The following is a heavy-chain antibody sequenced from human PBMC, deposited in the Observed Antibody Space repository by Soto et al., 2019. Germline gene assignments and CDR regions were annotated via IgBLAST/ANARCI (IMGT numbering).Heavy chain of an antibody. D-gene: IGHD6-13*01. Sequence: PSETLSLTCTVSGGSISGYYWSWIRQSPGKGLEWIGFIHYSGSTNYNPSLKSRVTISVDTSKNQLSLKLSSVTAADTAVYYCARGSAAGMKSPFDYWGQGTLVTVSS. V-gene: IGHV4-59*01. CDR3: ARGSAAGMKSPFDY. CDR1: GGSISGYY. CDR2: IHYSGST. J-gene: IGHJ4*02.